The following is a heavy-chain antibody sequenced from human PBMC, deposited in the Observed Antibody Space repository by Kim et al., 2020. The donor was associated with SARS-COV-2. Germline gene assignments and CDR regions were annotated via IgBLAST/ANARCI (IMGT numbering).Heavy chain of an antibody. V-gene: IGHV4-34*01. J-gene: IGHJ6*02. Sequence: SETLSLTCAVYGGSFSGYYWSWIRQPPGKGLEWIGEINHSGSTNYNPSLKSRVTISVDTSKNQFSLKLSSVTAADTAVYYCARVPVVVVAARYYYYYGMDVWGQGTTVTVSS. D-gene: IGHD2-15*01. CDR1: GGSFSGYY. CDR2: INHSGST. CDR3: ARVPVVVVAARYYYYYGMDV.